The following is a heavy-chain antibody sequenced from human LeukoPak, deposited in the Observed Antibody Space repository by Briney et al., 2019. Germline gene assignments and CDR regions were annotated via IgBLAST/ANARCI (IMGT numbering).Heavy chain of an antibody. CDR2: ISSSSSYI. Sequence: PGGSLRLSCAASGFTFSSYSMNWVRQAPGKGLEWVSSISSSSSYIYYADSVKGRFTISRDNAKNSLYLQMNSLRAEDTAVYYCARDLRGYSSSWYYWGQGTLVTVSS. CDR3: ARDLRGYSSSWYY. D-gene: IGHD6-13*01. V-gene: IGHV3-21*01. CDR1: GFTFSSYS. J-gene: IGHJ4*02.